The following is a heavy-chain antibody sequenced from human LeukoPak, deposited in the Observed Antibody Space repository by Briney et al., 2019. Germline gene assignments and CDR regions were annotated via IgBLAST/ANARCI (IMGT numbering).Heavy chain of an antibody. Sequence: ASVKVSCKASGYTFTSYGISWVRQAPGQGLEWMGWISAYNGSTNYAQKLQGRVTITADESTSTAYMELSSLRSEDTAVYYCARSALEMATITNYYYMDVWGKGTTVTISS. CDR1: GYTFTSYG. CDR3: ARSALEMATITNYYYMDV. CDR2: ISAYNGST. V-gene: IGHV1-18*01. D-gene: IGHD5-24*01. J-gene: IGHJ6*03.